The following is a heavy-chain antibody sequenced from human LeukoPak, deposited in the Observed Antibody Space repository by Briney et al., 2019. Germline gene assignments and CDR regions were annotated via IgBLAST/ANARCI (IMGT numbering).Heavy chain of an antibody. D-gene: IGHD4-23*01. CDR3: VREGYGGVSDAFDI. CDR2: ISSGSRTI. J-gene: IGHJ3*02. Sequence: GGSLRLSCVGSGFTFSRYEMDWVRQAPGKGLEWISYISSGSRTIYYADSVKGRFTISRDDAKKSVFLQMNSLRAEDTAVYYCVREGYGGVSDAFDIWGQGTMVTVSS. V-gene: IGHV3-48*03. CDR1: GFTFSRYE.